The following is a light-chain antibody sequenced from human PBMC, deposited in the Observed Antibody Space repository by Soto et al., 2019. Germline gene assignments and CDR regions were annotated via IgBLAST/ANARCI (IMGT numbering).Light chain of an antibody. CDR1: NSNIGTNT. V-gene: IGLV1-44*01. CDR3: AAWDARVTDFV. J-gene: IGLJ3*02. CDR2: NND. Sequence: QAVVTQPPSASGAPGQRVTISCSGSNSNIGTNTVHWYQHVPGTAPKLLIYNNDQRPSGVPDRISGSKSGTSASLAISGLQSEDEADYYCAAWDARVTDFVFGGGTKLTVL.